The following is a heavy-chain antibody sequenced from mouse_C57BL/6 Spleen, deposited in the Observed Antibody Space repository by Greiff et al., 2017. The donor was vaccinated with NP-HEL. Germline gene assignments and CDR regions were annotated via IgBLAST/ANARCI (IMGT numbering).Heavy chain of an antibody. Sequence: QVQLKQPGTELVKPGASVKLSCKASGYTFTSYWMHWVKQRPGQGLEWIGNINPSNGGTTYNEKFKSKATLTVDQSSRTAYMQLSSLTSEDYAVYYCARWWANNAKEYRGQGTTVTV. J-gene: IGHJ4*01. V-gene: IGHV1-53*01. D-gene: IGHD1-1*02. CDR3: ARWWANNAKEY. CDR2: INPSNGGT. CDR1: GYTFTSYW.